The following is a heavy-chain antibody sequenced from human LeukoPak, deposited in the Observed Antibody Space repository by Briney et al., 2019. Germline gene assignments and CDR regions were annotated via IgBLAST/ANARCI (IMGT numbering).Heavy chain of an antibody. J-gene: IGHJ4*02. CDR1: GGSFSGYY. D-gene: IGHD2-15*01. V-gene: IGHV4-34*01. CDR2: INHSGST. CDR3: ARGSPGYCSGGSCYSVSFDY. Sequence: SETLSLTCAVYGGSFSGYYWSWIRQPPGKGLEWIGEINHSGSTNYNPSLKSRVTISVDTSKNQFSLKLSSVTAADTAVYYCARGSPGYCSGGSCYSVSFDYWGQGTLVTVSS.